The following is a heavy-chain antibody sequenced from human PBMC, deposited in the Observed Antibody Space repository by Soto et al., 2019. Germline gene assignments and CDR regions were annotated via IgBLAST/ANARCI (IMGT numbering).Heavy chain of an antibody. J-gene: IGHJ4*02. CDR2: IYYSGRT. CDR3: ASRHPYYYDGGSYSPMKFNSAH. CDR1: GGSITSSGYY. V-gene: IGHV4-39*01. D-gene: IGHD3-22*01. Sequence: QLQVQESGPGLVKPSETLSLTCTVSGGSITSSGYYWAWIRQSPGKGLEWIGSIYYSGRTYYNPSLSSRVACSVDTPMNRSALRLSSWTAADPVVYNCASRHPYYYDGGSYSPMKFNSAHWGRGTRVTVPS.